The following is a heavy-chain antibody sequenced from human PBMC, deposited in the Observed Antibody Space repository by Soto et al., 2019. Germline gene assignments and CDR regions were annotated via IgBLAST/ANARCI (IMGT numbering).Heavy chain of an antibody. J-gene: IGHJ4*02. V-gene: IGHV4-59*01. CDR2: IYYSGST. Sequence: QVQLQESGPGLVKPSETLSLTCTVSGGSISSCYWSWIRQPPGKGLEWIGYIYYSGSTNYNPSLXSXVXIXXDTSKNQFSLKLSSVTAADTAVYYCARRYGGNFDFWGQGTLVTVSS. D-gene: IGHD1-26*01. CDR1: GGSISSCY. CDR3: ARRYGGNFDF.